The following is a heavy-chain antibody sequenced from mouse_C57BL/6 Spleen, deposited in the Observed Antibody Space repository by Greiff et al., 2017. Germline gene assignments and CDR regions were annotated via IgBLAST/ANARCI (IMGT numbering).Heavy chain of an antibody. V-gene: IGHV5-17*01. Sequence: EVQLVESGGGLVKPGGSLKLSCAASGFTFSDYGMHWVRQAPEKGLEWVAYISSGSSTIYYADTVKGRFTISRDNAKNTLFLQMTSLRSEDTAMYYCAREPDYAMDYWGQGTSVTVSS. CDR3: AREPDYAMDY. CDR1: GFTFSDYG. J-gene: IGHJ4*01. CDR2: ISSGSSTI.